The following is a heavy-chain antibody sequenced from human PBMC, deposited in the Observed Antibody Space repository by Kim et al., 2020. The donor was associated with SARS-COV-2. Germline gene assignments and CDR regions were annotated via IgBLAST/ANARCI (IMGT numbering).Heavy chain of an antibody. D-gene: IGHD3-10*01. J-gene: IGHJ4*02. CDR3: ARWNQRGITMVLKKGPRNLYFDY. Sequence: SETLSLTCAVYGGSFSGYYWSWIRQPPGKGLEWIGEINHSGSTNYNPSLKSRVTISVDTSKNQFSLKLSSVTAADTAVYYCARWNQRGITMVLKKGPRNLYFDYWGQGTLVTVSS. CDR2: INHSGST. CDR1: GGSFSGYY. V-gene: IGHV4-34*01.